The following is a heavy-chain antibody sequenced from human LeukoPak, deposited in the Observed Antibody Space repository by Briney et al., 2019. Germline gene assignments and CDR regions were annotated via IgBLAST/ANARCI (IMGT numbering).Heavy chain of an antibody. CDR2: ISRSSTTI. J-gene: IGHJ5*02. V-gene: IGHV3-11*01. D-gene: IGHD2-21*02. CDR3: ARAYCGGDCYSGQPVPGSWFNP. CDR1: GFTFSDFY. Sequence: GGSLRLFCAASGFTFSDFYITWIRQAPGKGLEGVSYISRSSTTIYYADSVRGRFIISRDNAKNSLYLQMNSLRAEDTAVYYCARAYCGGDCYSGQPVPGSWFNPWGQGTLVTVSS.